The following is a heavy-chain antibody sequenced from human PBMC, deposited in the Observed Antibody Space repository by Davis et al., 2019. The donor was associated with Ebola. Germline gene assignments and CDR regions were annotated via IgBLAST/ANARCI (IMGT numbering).Heavy chain of an antibody. CDR2: INPSGGST. V-gene: IGHV1-46*01. Sequence: ASVKVSCKASGYTFTSYYMHWVRQAPGQGLEWMGIINPSGGSTSYAQKFQGRVTMTRDTSTRTVYMELSSLRSEETAVYYCAREAGGSYYGNWGQGTLVTVSS. J-gene: IGHJ4*02. D-gene: IGHD1-26*01. CDR1: GYTFTSYY. CDR3: AREAGGSYYGN.